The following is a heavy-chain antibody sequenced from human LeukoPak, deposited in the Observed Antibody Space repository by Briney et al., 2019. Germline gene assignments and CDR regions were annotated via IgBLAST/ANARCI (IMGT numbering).Heavy chain of an antibody. CDR3: ARVRGGRNYYGMDV. D-gene: IGHD3-10*01. Sequence: GGSLRLSCAASGFTLSTYWMSWVRQAPGKGLEWVANINEDGSEKYYVDSVKGRFTISRDNAKNSLFLEMNSLRAEDTAVYYCARVRGGRNYYGMDVWGQGTTVTVSS. CDR2: INEDGSEK. V-gene: IGHV3-7*01. CDR1: GFTLSTYW. J-gene: IGHJ6*02.